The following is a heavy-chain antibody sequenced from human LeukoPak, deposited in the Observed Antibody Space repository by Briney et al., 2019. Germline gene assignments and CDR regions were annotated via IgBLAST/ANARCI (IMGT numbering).Heavy chain of an antibody. CDR1: GFTFDDYA. CDR3: GRKRQGWELRGDVDY. CDR2: ISWNSGSI. D-gene: IGHD1-26*01. Sequence: GGSLRLSCAASGFTFDDYAMHWVRQAPGKGLEWVSGISWNSGSIGYADSVKGRFTISRDNAKNSLYLQMNSLRAEDTAVYYCGRKRQGWELRGDVDYWGQGTLVTVSS. J-gene: IGHJ4*02. V-gene: IGHV3-9*01.